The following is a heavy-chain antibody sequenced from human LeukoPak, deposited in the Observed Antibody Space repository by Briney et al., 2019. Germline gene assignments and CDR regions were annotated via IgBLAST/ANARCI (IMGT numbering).Heavy chain of an antibody. V-gene: IGHV1-69*13. D-gene: IGHD3-3*01. Sequence: SVKVSCKASGGTFSSYAISWVRQAPGQGLEWMGGIIPIFGTANYAQKFQGRVTITADESTSTAYMELSSLRSEDTAVYYCGLLRSKGGFDYWGQGTLVTVSS. J-gene: IGHJ4*02. CDR2: IIPIFGTA. CDR3: GLLRSKGGFDY. CDR1: GGTFSSYA.